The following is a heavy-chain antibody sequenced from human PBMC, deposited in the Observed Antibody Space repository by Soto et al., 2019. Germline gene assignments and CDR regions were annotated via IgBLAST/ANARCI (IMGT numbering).Heavy chain of an antibody. CDR3: ARDTPAKGSYFDY. CDR1: GDSVSSNSVA. Sequence: PXQTLSLTCAISGDSVSSNSVAWNWIRHSPSRGLEWLGRTYYKSKWYNDYAVSLKSRITINPDTSKNQFSLQLNSVTPEDTAVYYCARDTPAKGSYFDYWGQGTLVTVYS. V-gene: IGHV6-1*01. CDR2: TYYKSKWYN. J-gene: IGHJ4*02. D-gene: IGHD1-26*01.